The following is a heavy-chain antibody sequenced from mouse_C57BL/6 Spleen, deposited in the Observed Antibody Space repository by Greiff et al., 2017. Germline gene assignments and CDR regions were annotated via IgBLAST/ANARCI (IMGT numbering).Heavy chain of an antibody. J-gene: IGHJ4*01. D-gene: IGHD2-4*01. CDR1: GYSFTDYN. CDR2: INPNYGTT. V-gene: IGHV1-39*01. CDR3: AREGAMYYDYEGSYYAMDY. Sequence: VQLQQSGPELVKPGASVKISCKASGYSFTDYNMNWVKQSNGKSLEWIGVINPNYGTTSYNQKFKGKATLTVDQSSSTAYMQLNSLTSEDSAVYYCAREGAMYYDYEGSYYAMDYWGQGTSVTVSS.